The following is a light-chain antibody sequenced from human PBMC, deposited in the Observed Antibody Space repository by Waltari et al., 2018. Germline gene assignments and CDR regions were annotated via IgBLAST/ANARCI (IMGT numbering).Light chain of an antibody. CDR1: QSVSSN. V-gene: IGKV3-15*01. CDR3: QQYINWPRT. J-gene: IGKJ1*01. CDR2: GAS. Sequence: EIVMTQSPATLSVSPGERATLSCRASQSVSSNLVWYQQKPGQAPRLLINGASTRATGIPAMFIGSGSGTEFTLTISSMQSEDFAVYYCQQYINWPRTFGQGTKVEIK.